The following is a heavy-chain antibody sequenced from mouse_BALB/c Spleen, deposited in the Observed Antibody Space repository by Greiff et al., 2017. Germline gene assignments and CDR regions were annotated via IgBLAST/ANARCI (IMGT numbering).Heavy chain of an antibody. CDR3: ARGDGNYDYYAMDY. V-gene: IGHV5-17*02. CDR2: ISSGSSTI. J-gene: IGHJ4*01. D-gene: IGHD2-1*01. CDR1: GFTFSSFG. Sequence: EVQGVESGGGLVKPGGSLKLSCAASGFTFSSFGMHWVRQAPEKGLEWVAYISSGSSTIYYADTVKGRFTISRDNPKNTLFLQMTSLRSEDTAMYYCARGDGNYDYYAMDYWGQGTSVTVSS.